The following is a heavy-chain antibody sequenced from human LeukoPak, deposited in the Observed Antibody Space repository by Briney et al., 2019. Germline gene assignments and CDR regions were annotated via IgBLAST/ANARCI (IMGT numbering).Heavy chain of an antibody. CDR2: INTDGSIT. V-gene: IGHV3-74*01. Sequence: GGSLRLSCAASGFTFSDYWIHWVRQAPGKGLVWVSRINTDGSITNYADSVKGRFSISRDNAKNTLYLQMSSLRAEDTAVYYCARTAARRFDYWGQGTLVTVSS. CDR1: GFTFSDYW. CDR3: ARTAARRFDY. D-gene: IGHD6-6*01. J-gene: IGHJ4*02.